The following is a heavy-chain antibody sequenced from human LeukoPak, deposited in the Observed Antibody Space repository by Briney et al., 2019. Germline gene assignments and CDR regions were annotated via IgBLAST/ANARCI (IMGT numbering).Heavy chain of an antibody. CDR2: IWFDGSGE. CDR3: ARGLVTIPDGMDV. Sequence: GRSLRLSCAASGFNFLSFGMHWVRQAPGKGLEWVAVIWFDGSGESYADSVKGRFTISRDNSKNTLYLQMNSLRAEDTAVYYCARGLVTIPDGMDVWGQGTTVTVSS. V-gene: IGHV3-33*01. CDR1: GFNFLSFG. J-gene: IGHJ6*02. D-gene: IGHD2-21*02.